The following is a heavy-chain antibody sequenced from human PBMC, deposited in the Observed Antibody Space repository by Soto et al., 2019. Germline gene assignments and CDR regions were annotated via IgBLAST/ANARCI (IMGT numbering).Heavy chain of an antibody. J-gene: IGHJ6*02. V-gene: IGHV1-69*01. D-gene: IGHD2-2*01. CDR1: GGTFSSYA. CDR2: IIPISDTT. Sequence: QVQLVQSGAEVKKPRSSVKVSCKASGGTFSSYAISWVRQAPGQGLEWMGGIIPISDTTNYAQKFQGRVTITADESTSTAYMELSSLRSEDTAVYYCARSQGSSTSLEIYYYYYCGMDVWGQGTTVTVSS. CDR3: ARSQGSSTSLEIYYYYYCGMDV.